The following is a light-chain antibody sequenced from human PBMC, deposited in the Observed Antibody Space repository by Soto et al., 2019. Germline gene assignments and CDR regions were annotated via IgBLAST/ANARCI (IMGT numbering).Light chain of an antibody. Sequence: EVVMTQSPATLSVSPEERATLSCRASQSVTSNYLAWYQQKPGQAPRLLIYGVSSRATGVPDRFSGSGSGPDFTLTISGLEPEDFAVYYCQQYTDWPLTFGQGTKVEV. CDR2: GVS. CDR1: QSVTSNY. CDR3: QQYTDWPLT. J-gene: IGKJ1*01. V-gene: IGKV3-20*01.